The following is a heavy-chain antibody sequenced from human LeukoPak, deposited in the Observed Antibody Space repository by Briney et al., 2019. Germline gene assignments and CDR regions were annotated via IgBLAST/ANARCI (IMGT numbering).Heavy chain of an antibody. Sequence: GGSLKLSCAASGFTYSTYWMSWVRQAPGKGLEWVANINKDGSEKYYVDSVRGRFTISRDNAKNSLYLQMNSLRGEDTAVYYCARNAPFDYWGQGTLVTGSS. V-gene: IGHV3-7*01. CDR1: GFTYSTYW. CDR2: INKDGSEK. CDR3: ARNAPFDY. J-gene: IGHJ4*02.